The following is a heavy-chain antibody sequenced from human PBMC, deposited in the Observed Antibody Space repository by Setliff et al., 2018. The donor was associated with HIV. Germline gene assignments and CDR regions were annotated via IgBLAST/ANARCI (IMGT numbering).Heavy chain of an antibody. Sequence: SETLSLTCSVSGDSISSSSYYWGWIRQPPGKGLEWIGSIYYSGSTYYNPSLKSRVTLSVDTSKNQFSLKLSSVTAADTAVYFCARRDRGDYYDSSGYYQRWFDPWGRGTLVTVSS. D-gene: IGHD3-22*01. J-gene: IGHJ5*02. CDR1: GDSISSSSYY. V-gene: IGHV4-39*01. CDR2: IYYSGST. CDR3: ARRDRGDYYDSSGYYQRWFDP.